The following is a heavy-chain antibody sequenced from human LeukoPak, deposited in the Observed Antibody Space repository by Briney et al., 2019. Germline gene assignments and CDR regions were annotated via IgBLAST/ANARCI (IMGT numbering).Heavy chain of an antibody. CDR3: AKGYKDCSSTSCYFGY. CDR1: GFTVSNNY. J-gene: IGHJ4*02. D-gene: IGHD2-2*01. CDR2: IYSDGST. Sequence: GGSLRLSCAASGFTVSNNYMSWVRQAPGKGLEYVSVIYSDGSTYYADSVKGRFTISRDNSKNTLYLQMNSLRAEDTAVYYCAKGYKDCSSTSCYFGYWGQGTLVTVSS. V-gene: IGHV3-53*01.